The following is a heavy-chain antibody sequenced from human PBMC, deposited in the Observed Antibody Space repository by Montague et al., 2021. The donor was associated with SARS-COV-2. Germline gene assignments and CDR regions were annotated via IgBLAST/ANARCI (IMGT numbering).Heavy chain of an antibody. Sequence: SETLSLTCTVSGGSISSYFWGWIWQPPGKGLEWIGNMNYSGSTNYNSSPNSRVTLSVDTSKNQFSLELSSVSAADTAVYYCARDFDYWGQGTLVTVSS. V-gene: IGHV4-59*13. CDR3: ARDFDY. J-gene: IGHJ4*02. CDR2: MNYSGST. CDR1: GGSISSYF.